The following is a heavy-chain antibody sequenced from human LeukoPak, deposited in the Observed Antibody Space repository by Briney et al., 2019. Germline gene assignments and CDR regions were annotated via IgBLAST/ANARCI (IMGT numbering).Heavy chain of an antibody. J-gene: IGHJ4*02. CDR2: IDISGST. CDR1: GGSISSSSYY. V-gene: IGHV4-61*02. D-gene: IGHD1-7*01. CDR3: ARGEWELTILDH. Sequence: SETLSLTCTVSGGSISSSSYYWGWIRQPAGKGLEWIGRIDISGSTYYNPSLKSRVTISVDTSKNQFSLKLNSVTAADTAVYYCARGEWELTILDHWGQGTLVTVSS.